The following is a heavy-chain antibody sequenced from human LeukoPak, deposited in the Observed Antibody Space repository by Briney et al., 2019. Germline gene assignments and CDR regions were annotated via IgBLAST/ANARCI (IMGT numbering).Heavy chain of an antibody. CDR3: AGSYCGGDCHRGYYYYGMDV. D-gene: IGHD2-21*02. CDR2: IIPIFGIA. J-gene: IGHJ6*02. Sequence: SVKVSCKASGGTFSSYAISWVRQATGQGLEWMGRIIPIFGIANYAQKFQGRVTITADKSTSTAYMELSSLRSEDTAVYYCAGSYCGGDCHRGYYYYGMDVWGQGTTVTVSS. V-gene: IGHV1-69*04. CDR1: GGTFSSYA.